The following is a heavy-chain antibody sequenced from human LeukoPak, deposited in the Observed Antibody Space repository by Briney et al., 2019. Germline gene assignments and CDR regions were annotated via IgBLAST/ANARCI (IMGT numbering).Heavy chain of an antibody. Sequence: PSETLSLTCTVSGVSIRSTSYYWGWIRQPPGKGLEWIGSIYFSGNTYYNPSLKSRVTISVDTSKNQFSLKLSSVTAADTAVYYCATKLRYFDWFHHDAFDIWGQGTMVTVSS. J-gene: IGHJ3*02. V-gene: IGHV4-39*07. CDR3: ATKLRYFDWFHHDAFDI. D-gene: IGHD3-9*01. CDR1: GVSIRSTSYY. CDR2: IYFSGNT.